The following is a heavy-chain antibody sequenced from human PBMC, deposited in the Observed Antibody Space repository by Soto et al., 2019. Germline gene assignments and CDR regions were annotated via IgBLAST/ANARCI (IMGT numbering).Heavy chain of an antibody. CDR1: GGTFSNYA. CDR2: IIPIFGTA. Sequence: SVKVSCKDSGGTFSNYAISWVRQAPGQGLEWMGGIIPIFGTANYAQKFQGRVTITADESTSTAYMELSSLRSEDTAVYYCARGRGNYDFWSGYYPANSYFYYYGMDVWGQGTTVTVSS. J-gene: IGHJ6*02. V-gene: IGHV1-69*13. CDR3: ARGRGNYDFWSGYYPANSYFYYYGMDV. D-gene: IGHD3-3*01.